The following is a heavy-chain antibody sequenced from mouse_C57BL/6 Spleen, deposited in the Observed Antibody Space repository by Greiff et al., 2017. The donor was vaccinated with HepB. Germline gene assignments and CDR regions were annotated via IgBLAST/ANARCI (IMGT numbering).Heavy chain of an antibody. D-gene: IGHD1-1*01. J-gene: IGHJ2*01. Sequence: EVQLQQSGAELVRPGASVKLSCTASGFNIKDDYMHWVKQRPEQGLEWIGWIDPENGDTEYASKFQGKATITADTSSNTAYLQLSSLTSEDTAVYYCTTVTTVVFDYWGQSTTLTVSS. V-gene: IGHV14-4*01. CDR3: TTVTTVVFDY. CDR2: IDPENGDT. CDR1: GFNIKDDY.